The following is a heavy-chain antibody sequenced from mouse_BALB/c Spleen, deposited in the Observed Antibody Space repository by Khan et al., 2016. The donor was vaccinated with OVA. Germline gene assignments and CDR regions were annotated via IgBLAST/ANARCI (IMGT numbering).Heavy chain of an antibody. J-gene: IGHJ2*01. V-gene: IGHV5-6-4*01. CDR2: ISSGGTYT. Sequence: EVELVESGGGLVRPGGSLKLSCAASGFSFSSYSMSWVRQTPEKRLEWVATISSGGTYTYYPDSVTGRFTIYRDHAKNTLYLQMRSLKSEETAIYYCPRHRGYYDHNHDLDYWGQGTTLTVSS. CDR3: PRHRGYYDHNHDLDY. D-gene: IGHD2-3*01. CDR1: GFSFSSYS.